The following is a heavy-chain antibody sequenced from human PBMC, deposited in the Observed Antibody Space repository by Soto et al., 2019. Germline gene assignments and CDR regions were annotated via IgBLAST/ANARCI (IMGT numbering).Heavy chain of an antibody. V-gene: IGHV1-3*01. J-gene: IGHJ3*02. D-gene: IGHD3-10*01. Sequence: QVQLVQSGAEVKKPGASVKDSCKASGYTFTSFAMHWVRQAPGQRLEWMGWINAGNGNTKYSQKFEGRVTITRATSASTAYMELSSLRSEATAVYYCEGVPIGTEVDDAFDIWGQGTMVTFSS. CDR2: INAGNGNT. CDR3: EGVPIGTEVDDAFDI. CDR1: GYTFTSFA.